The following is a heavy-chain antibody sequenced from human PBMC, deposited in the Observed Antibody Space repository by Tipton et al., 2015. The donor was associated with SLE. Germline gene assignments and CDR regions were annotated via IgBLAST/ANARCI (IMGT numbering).Heavy chain of an antibody. V-gene: IGHV4-39*07. Sequence: TLSLTCSVSGGSISRRNNYWGWIRQPPGKGLEWIGSMYYSGDTFYNPSLKSRVTISVDTSKNQFSLKLSSVTAADTAVYYCARDGLGWGYYYYMDVWGKGTTVTVSS. J-gene: IGHJ6*03. CDR3: ARDGLGWGYYYYMDV. CDR2: MYYSGDT. D-gene: IGHD5/OR15-5a*01. CDR1: GGSISRRNNY.